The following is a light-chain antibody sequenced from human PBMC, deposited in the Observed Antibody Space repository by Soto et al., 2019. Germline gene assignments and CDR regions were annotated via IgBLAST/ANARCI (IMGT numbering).Light chain of an antibody. V-gene: IGKV3-11*01. Sequence: ESVLTQSPATLSLSPGERPTLSYRDSQSVRSYLAWYQQTPGQAPRLLIYDASNRETGIPARFSGSGAGTEFTRTISSLQPEDVAVYYCQQRSNWPFTFGHGTKVDIK. CDR3: QQRSNWPFT. CDR1: QSVRSY. CDR2: DAS. J-gene: IGKJ3*01.